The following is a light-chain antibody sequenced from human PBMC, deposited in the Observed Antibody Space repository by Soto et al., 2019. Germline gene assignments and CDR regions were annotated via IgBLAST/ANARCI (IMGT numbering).Light chain of an antibody. CDR3: QQYHNWPPLT. CDR2: DAS. J-gene: IGKJ4*01. V-gene: IGKV3-11*01. CDR1: QSVSSSY. Sequence: EIVLTQSPGTLSLSPGERATLSCRASQSVSSSYLAWYQQKPGQAPRLLIYDASNRATGIPARFSGSGSGTAFTLTISSLEPEDFAVSYCQQYHNWPPLTFGGGTKVDIK.